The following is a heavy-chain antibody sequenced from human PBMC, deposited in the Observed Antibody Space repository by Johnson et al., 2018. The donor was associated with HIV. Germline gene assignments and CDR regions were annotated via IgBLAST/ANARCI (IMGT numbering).Heavy chain of an antibody. CDR2: INWIGGRT. CDR3: ARSTGWGLCDAFEI. J-gene: IGHJ3*02. V-gene: IGHV3-20*04. D-gene: IGHD2-2*01. CDR1: GFTFDDYG. Sequence: VHLVVSGGGVVRPGGSLRLSCAASGFTFDDYGMSWVRQAPGKGLEWVSGINWIGGRTGYADSVKGRFTISRDNAKNSLCLQMKSLRAEDTALDYCARSTGWGLCDAFEIWGQGTMVTVSS.